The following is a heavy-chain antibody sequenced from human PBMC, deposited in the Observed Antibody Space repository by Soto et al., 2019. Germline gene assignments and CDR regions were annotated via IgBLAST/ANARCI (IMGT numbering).Heavy chain of an antibody. CDR1: GFTFSNYA. V-gene: IGHV3-23*01. Sequence: CLRLSCAASGFTFSNYAMTWVRQAPGKGLEWVSAISGGGGGTFYADSVKGRFTISRDNSKNTLYLQMNSLRAEDTAVYYCATRDGYNVFDYWGRGTLVTVSS. D-gene: IGHD5-12*01. CDR2: ISGGGGGT. J-gene: IGHJ4*02. CDR3: ATRDGYNVFDY.